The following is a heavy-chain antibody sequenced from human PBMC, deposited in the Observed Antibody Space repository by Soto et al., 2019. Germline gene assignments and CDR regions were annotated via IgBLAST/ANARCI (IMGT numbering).Heavy chain of an antibody. V-gene: IGHV4-31*03. CDR1: GGSISSGGYY. Sequence: QVQLQESGPGLVKASQTLSLTCTVSGGSISSGGYYLSWIRQHPGKGLEWIGYIYNSGSTYYNPSLNSRVTISADTSKNQSSLTSSSVTAADTAVYYCARAPAPWAEGTLVTLSS. J-gene: IGHJ5*02. CDR3: ARAPAP. CDR2: IYNSGST.